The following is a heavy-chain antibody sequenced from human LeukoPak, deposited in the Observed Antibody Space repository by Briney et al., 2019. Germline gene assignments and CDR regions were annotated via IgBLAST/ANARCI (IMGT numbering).Heavy chain of an antibody. CDR2: IYSGGGT. Sequence: GGSLRLSCAASGFTVSSNYMSWVRQAPGKGLEWVSIIYSGGGTYCADSVKGRFTISRDNSKNTLYLQMNSLRAEDTAVYYCAKPTYGDYADDAFDIWGQGTMVTVSS. V-gene: IGHV3-66*04. CDR1: GFTVSSNY. CDR3: AKPTYGDYADDAFDI. D-gene: IGHD4-17*01. J-gene: IGHJ3*02.